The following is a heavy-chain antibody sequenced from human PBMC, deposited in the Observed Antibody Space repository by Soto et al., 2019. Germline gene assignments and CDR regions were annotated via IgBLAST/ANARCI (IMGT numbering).Heavy chain of an antibody. D-gene: IGHD2-8*02. CDR1: GGSFSDYY. Sequence: PSETLSLTCAVSGGSFSDYYWSWIRQPPGKGLEWIGEINHSGSTNYNPSLKSRVTISVDTSKNQFSLKLSSVAAADTAVYYCARNYCTVNSCHFYFHYWGQGTLVTVSS. CDR2: INHSGST. J-gene: IGHJ4*02. V-gene: IGHV4-34*01. CDR3: ARNYCTVNSCHFYFHY.